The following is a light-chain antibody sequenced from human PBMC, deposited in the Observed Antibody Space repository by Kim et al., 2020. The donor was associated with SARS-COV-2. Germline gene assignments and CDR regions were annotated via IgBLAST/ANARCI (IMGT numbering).Light chain of an antibody. CDR3: QQSYSAPLT. V-gene: IGKV1-39*01. J-gene: IGKJ5*01. CDR1: QYIGTF. Sequence: DIRMTQSPSSLSASVGDGVTITCRASQYIGTFLNWYQFKPGKPPKFLLSGASSLRSGVPSRFSGSGSGTDFTLTISSLQPEDFATYSCQQSYSAPLTFGQGTRLEIK. CDR2: GAS.